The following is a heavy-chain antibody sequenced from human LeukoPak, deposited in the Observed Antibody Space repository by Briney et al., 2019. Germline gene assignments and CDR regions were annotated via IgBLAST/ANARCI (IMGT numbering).Heavy chain of an antibody. D-gene: IGHD5-18*01. CDR1: GYTFTGYY. Sequence: ASVKVSCKASGYTFTGYYMHWVRQAPGQGLEWMGWINPNSGGTNYAQKFQGRVTMTRDTSISTAYMELSRLRSDDTAVYYCARGHVDTAMVTGDFDYWGQGTLVTVSS. J-gene: IGHJ4*02. CDR2: INPNSGGT. V-gene: IGHV1-2*02. CDR3: ARGHVDTAMVTGDFDY.